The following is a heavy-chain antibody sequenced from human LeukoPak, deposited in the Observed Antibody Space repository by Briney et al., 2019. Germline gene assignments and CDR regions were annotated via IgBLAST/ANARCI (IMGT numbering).Heavy chain of an antibody. CDR1: GGSFSGYY. CDR2: INHSGGT. Sequence: SETLSLTCAVYGGSFSGYYWSWIRQPPGKGLEWIGEINHSGGTNCNPSLKSRVTISVDTSKNQFSLKLSSVTAADTAVYYCARHYVWGSYRLDYWGQGTLVTVSS. V-gene: IGHV4-34*01. J-gene: IGHJ4*02. CDR3: ARHYVWGSYRLDY. D-gene: IGHD3-16*02.